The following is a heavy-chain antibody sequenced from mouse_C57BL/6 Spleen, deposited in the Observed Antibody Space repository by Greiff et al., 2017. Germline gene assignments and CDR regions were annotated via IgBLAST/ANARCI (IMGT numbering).Heavy chain of an antibody. Sequence: EVQLQQSGPELVKPGASVKMSCKASGYTFTDYNMHWVKQSPGKSLEWIGYINPNNGGTSYNQKFKGKATLTVNKSSSTAYLGLRSLTSEDSAVYYCALTGTEYYFDYWGQGTTLTVSS. CDR3: ALTGTEYYFDY. J-gene: IGHJ2*01. CDR1: GYTFTDYN. CDR2: INPNNGGT. D-gene: IGHD4-1*01. V-gene: IGHV1-22*01.